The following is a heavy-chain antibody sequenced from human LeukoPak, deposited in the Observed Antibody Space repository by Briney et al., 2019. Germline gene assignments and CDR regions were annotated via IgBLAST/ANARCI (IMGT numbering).Heavy chain of an antibody. J-gene: IGHJ4*02. Sequence: GGSLRLSCAASGFTFSSYAMSWVRQAPGKGLERVSAISGSSGSTYYADSVKGRFTISRDNSKNTLYLQMNSLRAEDTAVYYCAKGRYYYDSSGYYAPDYWGQGTLVTVSS. CDR3: AKGRYYYDSSGYYAPDY. V-gene: IGHV3-23*01. CDR2: ISGSSGST. D-gene: IGHD3-22*01. CDR1: GFTFSSYA.